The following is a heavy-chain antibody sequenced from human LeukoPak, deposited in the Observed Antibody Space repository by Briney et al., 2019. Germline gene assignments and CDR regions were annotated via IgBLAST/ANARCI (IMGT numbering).Heavy chain of an antibody. J-gene: IGHJ1*01. CDR1: GYTFTSYY. D-gene: IGHD6-19*01. Sequence: ASVKVSCKASGYTFTSYYMHWVRQAPGQGLEWMGIINPSGGSTSYAQKFQGRVTMTRDTSISTAYMELSRLRFDDTAVYYCARAPRVRIAVAELQHWGQGTLVTVSS. CDR3: ARAPRVRIAVAELQH. V-gene: IGHV1-46*01. CDR2: INPSGGST.